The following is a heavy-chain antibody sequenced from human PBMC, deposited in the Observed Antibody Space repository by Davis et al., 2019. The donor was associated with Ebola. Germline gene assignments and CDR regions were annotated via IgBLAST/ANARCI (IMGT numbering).Heavy chain of an antibody. Sequence: MPSETLSLTCDVYGGSFGSYYWSWIRQPPGKGLEWIGNIHYLGNTNYNPSLKSRVTMSVDTSKNQFSLKLSSVTAADTAVYYCARGNYGDYIVLYYYNMDVWGQGTTVTVSS. V-gene: IGHV4-59*01. CDR2: IHYLGNT. J-gene: IGHJ6*02. D-gene: IGHD4-17*01. CDR3: ARGNYGDYIVLYYYNMDV. CDR1: GGSFGSYY.